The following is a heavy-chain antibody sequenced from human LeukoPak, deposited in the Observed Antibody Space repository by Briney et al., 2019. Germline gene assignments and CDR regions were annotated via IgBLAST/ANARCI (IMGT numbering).Heavy chain of an antibody. V-gene: IGHV4-31*03. J-gene: IGHJ4*02. Sequence: SETLSLTCTVSGGSISSGGYYWSWIRQHPGKGLEWIGYIYYSGSTYYNPSLKSRVTISVDTSKNQFSLKLSSVTAADTAVYYCARGSAPFRSYFDYWGQGTLVTVSS. CDR2: IYYSGST. CDR3: ARGSAPFRSYFDY. CDR1: GGSISSGGYY. D-gene: IGHD3-16*01.